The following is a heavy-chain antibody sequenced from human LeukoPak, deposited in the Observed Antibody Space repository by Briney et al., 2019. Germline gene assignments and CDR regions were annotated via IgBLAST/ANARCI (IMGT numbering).Heavy chain of an antibody. CDR3: AKGSNYYDSSGN. D-gene: IGHD3-22*01. Sequence: EGSLRLSCAASGFTFSSYAMSWVRQAPGKGLEWVSAISGSGGSTYYADSVKGRFTISRDNSKNTLYLQMNSLRAEDTAVYYCAKGSNYYDSSGNWGQGTLVTVSS. CDR1: GFTFSSYA. CDR2: ISGSGGST. J-gene: IGHJ4*02. V-gene: IGHV3-23*01.